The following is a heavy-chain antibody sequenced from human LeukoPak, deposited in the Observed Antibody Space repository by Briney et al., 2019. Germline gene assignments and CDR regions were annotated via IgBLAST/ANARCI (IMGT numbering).Heavy chain of an antibody. V-gene: IGHV4-59*08. Sequence: PSETLSLTCTVSGGSISSYYWSWIRQPPGKGLEWIGYIYYSGSTNYNPSLKSRVTISVDTSKNQSSLKLSSVTAADTAVYYCARLVGYCSSTSCLDAFDIWGQGTMVTVSS. CDR2: IYYSGST. J-gene: IGHJ3*02. CDR1: GGSISSYY. D-gene: IGHD2-2*01. CDR3: ARLVGYCSSTSCLDAFDI.